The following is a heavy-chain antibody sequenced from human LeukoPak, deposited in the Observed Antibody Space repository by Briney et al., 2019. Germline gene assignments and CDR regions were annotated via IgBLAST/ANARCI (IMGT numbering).Heavy chain of an antibody. CDR2: ISGSGGST. J-gene: IGHJ4*02. CDR1: GFTFSSYA. CDR3: ARSGYGGNSLDY. Sequence: GGSLRLSCAASGFTFSSYAMSWVRQAPGKGLEWVSAISGSGGSTYYADSVKGRFTISRDNSKNTLYLQMNSLRAEDTAVYYCARSGYGGNSLDYWGQGTLVTVSS. V-gene: IGHV3-23*01. D-gene: IGHD4-23*01.